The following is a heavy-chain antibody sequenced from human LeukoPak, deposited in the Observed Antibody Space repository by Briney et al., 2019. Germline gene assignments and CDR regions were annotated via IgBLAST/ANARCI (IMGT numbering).Heavy chain of an antibody. CDR2: ISGSGGST. CDR3: AKGGPIAAAGLIYHFDY. V-gene: IGHV3-23*01. Sequence: GGSLRLSCAASGFTFSSYAMSWVRQAPGKGLEWVSAISGSGGSTYYADSVKGRFTISRDNSKNTLYLQMNSLRAEDTAVYYCAKGGPIAAAGLIYHFDYWGQGTLVTVSS. J-gene: IGHJ4*02. CDR1: GFTFSSYA. D-gene: IGHD6-13*01.